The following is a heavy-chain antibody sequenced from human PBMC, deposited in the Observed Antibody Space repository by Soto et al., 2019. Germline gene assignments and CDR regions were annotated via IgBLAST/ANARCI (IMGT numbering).Heavy chain of an antibody. J-gene: IGHJ5*02. CDR2: INAGNGNT. Sequence: GASVKVSCKASGYTFASYAMQWVRQAPGQRLEWMGWINAGNGNTKYSQKLQGRVTITRDTSASTAYMELSSLRSEDTAVYYCARGVAGPLHWFDPWGQGTLVTVSS. V-gene: IGHV1-3*01. CDR3: ARGVAGPLHWFDP. D-gene: IGHD6-19*01. CDR1: GYTFASYA.